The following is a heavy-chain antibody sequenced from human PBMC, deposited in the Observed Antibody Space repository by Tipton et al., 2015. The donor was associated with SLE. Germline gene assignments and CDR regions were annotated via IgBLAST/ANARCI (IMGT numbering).Heavy chain of an antibody. Sequence: GSLRLSCAASGFSFGSYWMTWVRQAPGKGLEWVANIKQDGSEKYYVDSVNGRFTISRDNAKNSLYLQMNSLRVEDTAVYYCGRDSRGVWDYWGQGALVIVSS. J-gene: IGHJ4*02. CDR1: GFSFGSYW. CDR3: GRDSRGVWDY. D-gene: IGHD3-16*01. V-gene: IGHV3-7*01. CDR2: IKQDGSEK.